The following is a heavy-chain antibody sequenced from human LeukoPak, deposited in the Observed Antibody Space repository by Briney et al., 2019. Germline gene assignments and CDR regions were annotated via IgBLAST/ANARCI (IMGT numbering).Heavy chain of an antibody. J-gene: IGHJ6*03. CDR1: GFTFSSYS. V-gene: IGHV3-21*01. CDR2: ISSSSSYI. CDR3: ARRVFGVVLRYYYYYMDV. D-gene: IGHD3-3*01. Sequence: GGSLRLSCAASGFTFSSYSMNWVRQAPGKGLEWVSSISSSSSYIYYADSVKGRFTISRDNAKNSLYLQMNSLRAEDTAVYYCARRVFGVVLRYYYYYMDVWGKGTTVTVSS.